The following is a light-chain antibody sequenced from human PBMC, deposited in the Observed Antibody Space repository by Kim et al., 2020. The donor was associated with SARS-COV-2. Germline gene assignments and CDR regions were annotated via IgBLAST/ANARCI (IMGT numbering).Light chain of an antibody. CDR1: QDISNS. CDR2: AAS. V-gene: IGKV1-27*01. J-gene: IGKJ3*01. CDR3: QNYDSAPFT. Sequence: DIQMTQSPSSLSASIGDRVTITCRASQDISNSLAWFQQKPGKVPELLIYAASTLQSGVPSRFSGSGSGPDFTLTISSLQPEDVATYYCQNYDSAPFTFGPGTKVDI.